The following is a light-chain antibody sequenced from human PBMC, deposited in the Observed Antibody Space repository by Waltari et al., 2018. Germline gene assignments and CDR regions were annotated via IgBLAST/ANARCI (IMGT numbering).Light chain of an antibody. V-gene: IGKV3-15*01. J-gene: IGKJ2*01. Sequence: EIVMTQSPATLSVSPGERATLSCRASQSVSSNLAWYQQKPGQARRLLIYGASTRATGIPARFSGSGSGTEFTLTISSLQSEDFAVYYCQQYNNWPYTFGQGTKLEIK. CDR2: GAS. CDR3: QQYNNWPYT. CDR1: QSVSSN.